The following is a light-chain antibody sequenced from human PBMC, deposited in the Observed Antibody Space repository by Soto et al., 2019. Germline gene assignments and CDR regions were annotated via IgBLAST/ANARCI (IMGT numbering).Light chain of an antibody. Sequence: IQRNQSASSRSAYVEKKVTITCQASQDISTSLSWYQQKPGKAPKLLIFDSSNLEPGVPSRFSGSGSGTDFTFTISSLQPEDIATYYCQQYDNLPRTFGQGTKVDI. CDR3: QQYDNLPRT. J-gene: IGKJ1*01. V-gene: IGKV1-33*01. CDR1: QDISTS. CDR2: DSS.